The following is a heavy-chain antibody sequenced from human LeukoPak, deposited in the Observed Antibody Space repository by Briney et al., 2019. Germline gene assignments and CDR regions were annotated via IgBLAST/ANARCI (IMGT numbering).Heavy chain of an antibody. D-gene: IGHD3-10*01. CDR2: IKSKTDGGTT. J-gene: IGHJ6*03. CDR1: GFTFSNAW. Sequence: GGSLRLSCAASGFTFSNAWMSWVRQAPGKGLEWVGRIKSKTDGGTTDYAAPVKGRFTISRDDSKNTLYLQMNSLRAEDTAVYYCAKNPGYYYGSGSTYYYYHMDVWGKGTTVTVSS. CDR3: AKNPGYYYGSGSTYYYYHMDV. V-gene: IGHV3-15*01.